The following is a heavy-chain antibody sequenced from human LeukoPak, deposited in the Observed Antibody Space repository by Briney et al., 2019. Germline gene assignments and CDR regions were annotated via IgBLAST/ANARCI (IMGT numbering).Heavy chain of an antibody. Sequence: YDGRNKYYADSVKGRFTISRDNSKNTLYLQMNSLRAEDTAVYYCARDYEQQPDYWGQGTLVTVSS. J-gene: IGHJ4*02. V-gene: IGHV3-33*01. CDR2: YDGRNK. CDR3: ARDYEQQPDY. D-gene: IGHD6-13*01.